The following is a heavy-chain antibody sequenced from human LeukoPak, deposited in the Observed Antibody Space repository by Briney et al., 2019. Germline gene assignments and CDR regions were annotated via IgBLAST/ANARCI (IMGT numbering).Heavy chain of an antibody. CDR1: GFTFSSYA. Sequence: PGGSLRLSCAASGFTFSSYAMSWVRQAPGKGREWVSAISGSGGSTYYADSAKGRFTISRDNSKNTLYLQMNSLRADDTAVYYCAKRRIQYYFDCWGQGTLVTVSS. V-gene: IGHV3-23*01. J-gene: IGHJ4*02. CDR2: ISGSGGST. D-gene: IGHD2-15*01. CDR3: AKRRIQYYFDC.